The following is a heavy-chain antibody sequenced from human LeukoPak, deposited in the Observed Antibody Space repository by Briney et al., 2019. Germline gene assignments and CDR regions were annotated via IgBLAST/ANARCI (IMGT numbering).Heavy chain of an antibody. CDR2: INPNGGGT. V-gene: IGHV1-2*06. Sequence: ASVKVSCKASGYTFTSYGISWVRQAPGQGLEWMGRINPNGGGTNYAQKFQGRVTMTRDTSISTAYMELSRLRSDDTAVYYCARAGGRFLEWLPNYWGQGTLVTVSS. CDR1: GYTFTSYG. D-gene: IGHD3-3*01. CDR3: ARAGGRFLEWLPNY. J-gene: IGHJ4*02.